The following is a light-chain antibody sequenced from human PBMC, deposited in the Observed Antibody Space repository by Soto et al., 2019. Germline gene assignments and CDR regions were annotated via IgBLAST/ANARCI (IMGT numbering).Light chain of an antibody. J-gene: IGLJ2*01. CDR3: AAWDDSLSGLVV. CDR1: SSNIGSNY. CDR2: RNN. Sequence: QSVLTQPPSASGTPGQRVTISCSGSSSNIGSNYVYWYQQLPGTAPKLLIYRNNQRPSAVPDRFSGSKSGTSASLAFSGLRSEDEADYYCAAWDDSLSGLVVFGGGTKLTVL. V-gene: IGLV1-47*01.